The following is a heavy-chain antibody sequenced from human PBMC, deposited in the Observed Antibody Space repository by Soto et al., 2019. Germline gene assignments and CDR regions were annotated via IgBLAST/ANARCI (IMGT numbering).Heavy chain of an antibody. J-gene: IGHJ5*02. CDR3: ASKNSIGYCSGGSCPWSSWFDP. CDR1: GGTFSSYT. CDR2: IIPILGIA. Sequence: ASVKVSCKASGGTFSSYTISWVRQAPGQGLEWMGRIIPILGIANYAQKFQGRVTITADKSTSTAYMELSSLRSEDTAVYYCASKNSIGYCSGGSCPWSSWFDPWGQGTLVTVSS. V-gene: IGHV1-69*02. D-gene: IGHD2-15*01.